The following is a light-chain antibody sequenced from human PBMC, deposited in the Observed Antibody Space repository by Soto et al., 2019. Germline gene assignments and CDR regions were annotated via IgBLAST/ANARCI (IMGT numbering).Light chain of an antibody. CDR2: AAS. J-gene: IGKJ4*01. Sequence: DIQMTQSPSSLSASVGDRVTITCRASQSISSYLNWYQQKPGKAPKLLIYAASSLQSGVPSRFSGSGSGTDFTLTISSLQPEDFATYYCQQSYSTLALTCGGGTKG. CDR3: QQSYSTLALT. V-gene: IGKV1-39*01. CDR1: QSISSY.